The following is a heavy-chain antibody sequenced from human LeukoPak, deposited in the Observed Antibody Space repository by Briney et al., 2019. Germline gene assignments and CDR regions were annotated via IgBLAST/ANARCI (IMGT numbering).Heavy chain of an antibody. V-gene: IGHV4-34*01. D-gene: IGHD1-26*01. CDR3: ARGREGPANYYGMDV. CDR2: VNHSGST. J-gene: IGHJ6*04. CDR1: GGSFSGYY. Sequence: SETLSLTCAVYGGSFSGYYWSWIRQPPGKGLEWIGEVNHSGSTNYNPSLKSRVTISVDTSKNQFSLKLSSVTAADTAVYYCARGREGPANYYGMDVWGKGTTVTVSS.